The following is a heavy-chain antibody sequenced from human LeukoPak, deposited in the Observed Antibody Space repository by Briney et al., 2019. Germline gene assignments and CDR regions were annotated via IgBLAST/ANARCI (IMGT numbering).Heavy chain of an antibody. CDR1: GGSISSGGYS. CDR3: ARVGAVAGTPVSIGHNFDY. V-gene: IGHV4-30-2*01. D-gene: IGHD6-19*01. J-gene: IGHJ4*02. Sequence: SQTLSLTCAVSGGSISSGGYSWSWIRQPPGKGLEWIGYIYHSGSTYYNPSLKSRVTISVDTSKNQFSLKLSSVTAADTAVYYCARVGAVAGTPVSIGHNFDYWGQGTLVTVSS. CDR2: IYHSGST.